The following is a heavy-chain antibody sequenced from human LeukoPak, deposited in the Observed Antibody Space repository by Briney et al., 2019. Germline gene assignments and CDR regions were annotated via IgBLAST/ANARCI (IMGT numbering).Heavy chain of an antibody. CDR2: INHSGST. D-gene: IGHD4-17*01. CDR3: ARGFYGEYFGLKY. Sequence: SETLSLTCAVYGGSFSGYYWSWIRQPPGKGLEWIGEINHSGSTNYNPSLKSRVTISVDTSKNQFSLKLSSVTAADTAVYYCARGFYGEYFGLKYWGQGTLVTVSS. CDR1: GGSFSGYY. V-gene: IGHV4-34*01. J-gene: IGHJ4*02.